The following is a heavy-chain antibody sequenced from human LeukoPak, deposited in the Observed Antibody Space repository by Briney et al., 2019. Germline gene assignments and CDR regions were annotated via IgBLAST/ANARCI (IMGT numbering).Heavy chain of an antibody. CDR3: ARGGYGDYEEFDY. V-gene: IGHV3-74*01. D-gene: IGHD4-17*01. Sequence: GGSLRLSCAASGFTFSSYWMHWVRQAPGKGLVWVSRINSDGSSTSCADSVKGRFTISRDNAKNTLYLQMNSLRAEDTAVYYCARGGYGDYEEFDYWGQGTLVTVSS. CDR2: INSDGSST. J-gene: IGHJ4*02. CDR1: GFTFSSYW.